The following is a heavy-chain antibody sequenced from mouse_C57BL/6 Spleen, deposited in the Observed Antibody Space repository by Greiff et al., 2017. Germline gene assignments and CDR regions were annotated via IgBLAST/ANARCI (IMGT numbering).Heavy chain of an antibody. J-gene: IGHJ2*01. V-gene: IGHV2-2*01. CDR2: IWSGGST. D-gene: IGHD2-2*01. CDR3: ARNGYDGEDY. Sequence: QVQLQQSGPGLVQPSQSLSITCTVSGFSLTSYGVHWVRQSPGKGLEWLGVIWSGGSTDYNAAITSRLSISKDISKSQVFFKMNILQADDTAIYYCARNGYDGEDYWGQGTTLTVSS. CDR1: GFSLTSYG.